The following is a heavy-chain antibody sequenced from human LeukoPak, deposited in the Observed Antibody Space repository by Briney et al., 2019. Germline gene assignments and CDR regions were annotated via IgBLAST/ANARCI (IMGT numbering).Heavy chain of an antibody. CDR2: ISGSGGST. CDR3: AKAIGYSYGSYYYMDV. CDR1: GFTFSNYD. Sequence: GGPLRLSCAASGFTFSNYDMSWVRQAPGKGLEWVSTISGSGGSTYYADSVKGRFTISRDNSRDTLYLQMNSLRAADTAVYSCAKAIGYSYGSYYYMDVWGKGTTVTLSS. V-gene: IGHV3-23*01. J-gene: IGHJ6*03. D-gene: IGHD5-18*01.